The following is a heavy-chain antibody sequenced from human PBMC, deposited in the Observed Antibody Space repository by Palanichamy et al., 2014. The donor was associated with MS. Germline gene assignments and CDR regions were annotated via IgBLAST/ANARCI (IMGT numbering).Heavy chain of an antibody. V-gene: IGHV3-7*03. Sequence: EVQLVESGGGLVQPGGSLRLSCAASGFTFSSYWMSWVRQAPGKGLEWVANIKQDGSEKYYVDSVKGRFTISRDNARNSLYLQMNSLRAEDTAVYCCARGAVTYSGSYSDYGMDVWGQGTTVTVSS. CDR2: IKQDGSEK. J-gene: IGHJ6*02. D-gene: IGHD1-26*01. CDR3: ARGAVTYSGSYSDYGMDV. CDR1: GFTFSSYW.